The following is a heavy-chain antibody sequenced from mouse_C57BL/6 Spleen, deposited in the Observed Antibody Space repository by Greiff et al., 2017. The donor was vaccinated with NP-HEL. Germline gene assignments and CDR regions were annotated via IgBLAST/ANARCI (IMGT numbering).Heavy chain of an antibody. CDR3: ARPTWSNYEFAY. D-gene: IGHD2-1*01. Sequence: QVQLQQSGAELARPGASVKMSCKASGYTFTSYTMHWVKQRPGQGLEWIGYINPSSGYTKYNQKFKDKATLTADKSSSTAYMQLSSLTSEDSAVYYGARPTWSNYEFAYWGQGTLVTVSA. CDR1: GYTFTSYT. V-gene: IGHV1-4*01. J-gene: IGHJ3*01. CDR2: INPSSGYT.